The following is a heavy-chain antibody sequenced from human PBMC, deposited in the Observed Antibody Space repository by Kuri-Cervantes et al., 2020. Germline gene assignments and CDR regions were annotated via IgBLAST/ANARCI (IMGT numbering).Heavy chain of an antibody. J-gene: IGHJ6*03. CDR2: MSTITGN. Sequence: SETLSLTCSVSGGSVSSDFNYWSWIRQPPGKGLEWIGSMSTITGNRYSPSLRGRVTISRDTSKNHFSLKMTSVTAADTAVYYCAGSLRSFDDYYYMDVWGQGTTVTVSS. D-gene: IGHD3-9*01. CDR1: GGSVSSDFNY. CDR3: AGSLRSFDDYYYMDV. V-gene: IGHV4-61*03.